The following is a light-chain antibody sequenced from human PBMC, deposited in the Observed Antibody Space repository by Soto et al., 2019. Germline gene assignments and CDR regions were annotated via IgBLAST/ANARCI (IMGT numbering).Light chain of an antibody. CDR2: GAS. V-gene: IGKV3-20*01. CDR1: QSVSSSS. J-gene: IGKJ4*01. Sequence: EIVLTQSPGTLSLSPGERAILSCRASQSVSSSSLAWYQQKPGQAPRLLIYGASSRATGIPDRLSGSGSGTDFTLTISRLEPEEFAVDYWQQDGSSQNFGERTKVEIK. CDR3: QQDGSSQN.